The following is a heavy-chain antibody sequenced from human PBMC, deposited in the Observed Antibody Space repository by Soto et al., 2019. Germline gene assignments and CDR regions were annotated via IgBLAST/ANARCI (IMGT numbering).Heavy chain of an antibody. Sequence: GGSLRLSCAASGFTFSSYGMHWVRQAPGKGLEWVAVISYDGSNKYYADSVKGRFTISRDNSKNTLYLQMNSLRAEDTAVYYCAKDPAYSYGLDYWGQGTLVTSPQ. J-gene: IGHJ4*02. V-gene: IGHV3-30*18. CDR2: ISYDGSNK. CDR1: GFTFSSYG. CDR3: AKDPAYSYGLDY. D-gene: IGHD5-18*01.